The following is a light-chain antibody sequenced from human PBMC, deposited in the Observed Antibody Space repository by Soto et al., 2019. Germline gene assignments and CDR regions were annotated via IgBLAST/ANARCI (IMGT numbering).Light chain of an antibody. CDR1: QSIRST. J-gene: IGKJ1*01. Sequence: ETVMTQSPATLSVSPGERATLSCRASQSIRSTLAWFQQKPGQAPRLLIYDASKRATGIPARFSGSGSGTEFTLTISSLETEDFAVYYCQQRSDWPPTFGQGTKV. CDR2: DAS. CDR3: QQRSDWPPT. V-gene: IGKV3-11*01.